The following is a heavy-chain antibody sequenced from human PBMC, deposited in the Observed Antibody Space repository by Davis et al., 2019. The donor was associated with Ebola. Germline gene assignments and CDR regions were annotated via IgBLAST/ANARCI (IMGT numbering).Heavy chain of an antibody. V-gene: IGHV4-59*08. CDR1: SGSISSYY. CDR3: ARLGSGSFRD. CDR2: IYYSGST. Sequence: MPGGSLRLSCTVSSGSISSYYWSWIRQPPGKELEWIGYIYYSGSTNYNPSLKSRVTISVDTSKNQFSLKLSSVTAADTAVYYCARLGSGSFRDWGQGTLVTVSS. D-gene: IGHD1-26*01. J-gene: IGHJ4*02.